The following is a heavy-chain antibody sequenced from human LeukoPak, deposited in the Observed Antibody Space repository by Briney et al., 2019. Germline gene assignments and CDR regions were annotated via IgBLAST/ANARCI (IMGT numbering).Heavy chain of an antibody. Sequence: GGSLRLSCAASGFTFNSYVMSWVRQAPGKGLEWVSSISSSSSYIYYADSVKGRFTISRDNAKNSLYLQMNSLRAEDTAVYYCARDEGVYRIFDYWGQGTLVTVSS. CDR2: ISSSSSYI. D-gene: IGHD2-8*01. V-gene: IGHV3-21*01. CDR1: GFTFNSYV. CDR3: ARDEGVYRIFDY. J-gene: IGHJ4*02.